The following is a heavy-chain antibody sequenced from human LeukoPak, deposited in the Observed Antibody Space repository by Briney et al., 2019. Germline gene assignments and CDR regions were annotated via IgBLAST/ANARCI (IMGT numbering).Heavy chain of an antibody. CDR2: VYPEDGET. V-gene: IGHV1-24*01. D-gene: IGHD3-22*01. CDR3: ATEGNSIVVAERDAFDI. J-gene: IGHJ3*02. Sequence: ASVKVSCKVSGYTLTELSMHWVRQAPGKGLEWMGGVYPEDGETIYAQKFQGRVTMTEDTSTDTAYMELSSLRSEDTAVYYCATEGNSIVVAERDAFDIWGQGTMVTVSS. CDR1: GYTLTELS.